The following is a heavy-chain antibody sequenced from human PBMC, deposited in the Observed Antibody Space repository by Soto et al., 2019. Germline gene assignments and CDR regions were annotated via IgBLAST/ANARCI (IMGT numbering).Heavy chain of an antibody. V-gene: IGHV3-30*18. J-gene: IGHJ4*02. CDR1: GFDFSNSG. CDR2: ISFDGDK. Sequence: QVKLVESGGGVVQPGTSLRLSCTASGFDFSNSGIQWVRQTPGKGLEWVALISFDGDKYYVDSVKGRFTISRDNPTNTVYLQMNRLRPEDTGVYYCAKVAPFILGSPFWGQGTLVTVSS. CDR3: AKVAPFILGSPF. D-gene: IGHD2-21*01.